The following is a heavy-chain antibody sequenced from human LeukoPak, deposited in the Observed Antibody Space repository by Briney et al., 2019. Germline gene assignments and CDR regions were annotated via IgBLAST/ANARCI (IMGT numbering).Heavy chain of an antibody. Sequence: PSETLSLTCTVSGGSISSYYWSWIRQPPGKGLEWIGYIYYSGSTNYNPSLKSRVTISVDTSKNQFSLKLSSVTAADTAGYYCARAPDLTGSIDYWGQGTLVTVSS. CDR3: ARAPDLTGSIDY. CDR1: GGSISSYY. V-gene: IGHV4-59*01. J-gene: IGHJ4*02. D-gene: IGHD1-14*01. CDR2: IYYSGST.